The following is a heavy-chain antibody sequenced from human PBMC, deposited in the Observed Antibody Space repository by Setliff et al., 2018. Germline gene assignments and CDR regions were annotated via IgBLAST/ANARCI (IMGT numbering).Heavy chain of an antibody. CDR1: GFTFDDYA. J-gene: IGHJ4*02. V-gene: IGHV3-9*01. CDR3: TRDRKSSGSYFEDHFDY. Sequence: GGSLRLSCAASGFTFDDYAMHWVRQAPGKGLEWVSGISWNSGSIGYADSVKGRFTISRDNAKNSLYLQMNSLRVEDTAFYYCTRDRKSSGSYFEDHFDYWGQGTLVTVSS. D-gene: IGHD1-26*01. CDR2: ISWNSGSI.